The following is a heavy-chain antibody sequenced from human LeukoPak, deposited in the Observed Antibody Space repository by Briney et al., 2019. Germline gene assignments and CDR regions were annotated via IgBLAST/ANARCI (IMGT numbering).Heavy chain of an antibody. V-gene: IGHV4-4*07. Sequence: SETLSLTCTVSGGSISSYYWSWIRQPAGKGLEWIGRIYTSGSTNYNPSLKSRVTMSIDTSKKQFSLKLSSVTAADTAVYYCARVPRSYYYYYYMDVWGKGTTVTVSS. J-gene: IGHJ6*03. CDR2: IYTSGST. CDR3: ARVPRSYYYYYYMDV. CDR1: GGSISSYY.